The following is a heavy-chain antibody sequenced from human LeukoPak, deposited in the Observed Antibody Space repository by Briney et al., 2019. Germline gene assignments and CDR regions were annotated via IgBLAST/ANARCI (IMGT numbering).Heavy chain of an antibody. J-gene: IGHJ5*02. CDR1: GFTFSSYS. CDR3: AREYYYDSSGYSVRWFDP. D-gene: IGHD3-22*01. CDR2: ISSSSSYI. V-gene: IGHV3-21*01. Sequence: GGSLRLSCAASGFTFSSYSMNWVRQAPGKGLEWVSSISSSSSYIYYADSVKGRFTISRDNAKNSLYLQMNSLRAEDTAVYYCAREYYYDSSGYSVRWFDPWGQGTLVTVSS.